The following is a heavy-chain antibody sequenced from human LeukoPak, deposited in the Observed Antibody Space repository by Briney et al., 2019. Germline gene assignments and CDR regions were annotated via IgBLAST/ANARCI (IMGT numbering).Heavy chain of an antibody. V-gene: IGHV2-5*08. Sequence: QTLSLTCLVSGGPISSGSYSWSWVRQPPGKALEWLALIYWDDDNRYSPSLKNRITITKDTSKNQVVLTLTNMDPVDTATYYCAHQSRYGDFDYWGQGALVTVSS. CDR3: AHQSRYGDFDY. J-gene: IGHJ4*02. CDR2: IYWDDDN. CDR1: GGPISSGSYS. D-gene: IGHD4-17*01.